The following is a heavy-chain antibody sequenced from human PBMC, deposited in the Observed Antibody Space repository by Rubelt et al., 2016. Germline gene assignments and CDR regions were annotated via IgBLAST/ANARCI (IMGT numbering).Heavy chain of an antibody. J-gene: IGHJ5*02. D-gene: IGHD6-13*01. CDR3: ARHSSSSVWFDP. CDR2: INPNNGGT. V-gene: IGHV1-2*02. Sequence: QVQLVQSGAEVKKPGASAKVSCKASGYTFTGYHIHWMRQAPGQGLEWIGWINPNNGGTSYAQKFQGRVTLTRDTYIGTAYMELCILTSYDTATYHWARHSSSSVWFDPWGQGTLVTVSS. CDR1: GYTFTGYH.